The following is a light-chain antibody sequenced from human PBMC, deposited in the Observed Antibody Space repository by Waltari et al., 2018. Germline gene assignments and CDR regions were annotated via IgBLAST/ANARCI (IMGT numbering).Light chain of an antibody. CDR2: GAS. Sequence: EIVMTQSPATLSVSPGERATLSCRASQSVSTNLAWFQTRSGQAPRLLLYGASTRATGIPAKFSGSGSGTEFTLTISSLQSEDFVLYYCQQYESWPLTFGGGTKVEI. CDR3: QQYESWPLT. V-gene: IGKV3-15*01. J-gene: IGKJ4*01. CDR1: QSVSTN.